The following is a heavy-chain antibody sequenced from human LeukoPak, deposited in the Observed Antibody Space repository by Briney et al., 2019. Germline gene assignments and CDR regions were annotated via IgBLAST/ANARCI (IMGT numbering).Heavy chain of an antibody. CDR1: GGSFSGYY. CDR2: INHSGST. J-gene: IGHJ6*04. CDR3: ARFVLIAAAGDLALDV. D-gene: IGHD6-13*01. V-gene: IGHV4-34*01. Sequence: SETLSLTCAVYGGSFSGYYWSCIRQPPGKGLEWIGEINHSGSTNYNPSLKSRVTISVDTSKNQFSLKLSSVTAADTAVYYCARFVLIAAAGDLALDVWGKGTTVTVSS.